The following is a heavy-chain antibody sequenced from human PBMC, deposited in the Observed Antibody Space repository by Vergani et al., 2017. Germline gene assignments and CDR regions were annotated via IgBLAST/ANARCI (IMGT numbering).Heavy chain of an antibody. D-gene: IGHD6-19*01. Sequence: QVQLVESGGGVVQPGGSLRLSCAASGFTFSSYRMHWVRQAPGKGLEWVAFIRYDGSNKYYADSVKGRFTISRDNSKNTLYLQMNSLRAEDTAVYYCAKDVGSGWYGGGYWGQGTLVTVSS. CDR1: GFTFSSYR. CDR2: IRYDGSNK. CDR3: AKDVGSGWYGGGY. J-gene: IGHJ4*02. V-gene: IGHV3-30*02.